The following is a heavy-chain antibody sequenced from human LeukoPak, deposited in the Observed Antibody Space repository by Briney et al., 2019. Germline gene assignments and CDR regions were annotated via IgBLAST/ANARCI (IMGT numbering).Heavy chain of an antibody. CDR1: GGSFSGYY. D-gene: IGHD2-21*01. V-gene: IGHV4-34*01. CDR3: ARHSLRRPNWFDP. Sequence: NASETLSLTCAVYGGSFSGYYWSWIRQPPGKGLEWIGEINHSGSTNYNPSLKSRVTISVDTSKNQFSLKLSSVTAADTAVYYCARHSLRRPNWFDPWGQGTLVTVSS. J-gene: IGHJ5*02. CDR2: INHSGST.